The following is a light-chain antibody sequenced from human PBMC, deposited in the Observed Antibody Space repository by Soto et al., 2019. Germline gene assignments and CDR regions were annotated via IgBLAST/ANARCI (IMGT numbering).Light chain of an antibody. V-gene: IGKV3-20*01. J-gene: IGKJ5*01. CDR3: QQYGTSPPVT. CDR1: QSVNSDS. CDR2: GAS. Sequence: EIVLTQSPGNLSLSVGESVTLSCRASQSVNSDSLAWYQQKPGQSPRLLIYGASNRATGIPDRFSGSGSGTDFTLSISRVEPEDFTVYYCQQYGTSPPVTFGQGTRLEIK.